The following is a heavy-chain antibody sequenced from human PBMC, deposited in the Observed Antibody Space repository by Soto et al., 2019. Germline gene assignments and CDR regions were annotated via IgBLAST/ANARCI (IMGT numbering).Heavy chain of an antibody. Sequence: QVKLVQSGGEVKKPGASVKVSCKASGYTFTSYGISWVRQAPGQGLEWMGWISAYNGNTNYAQKLQGRVTMTTDTSTSTAYMELRSLRSDDTAVYYCARDSRGYCSSTSCYDWFDPWGQGTLVTVSS. CDR3: ARDSRGYCSSTSCYDWFDP. V-gene: IGHV1-18*01. J-gene: IGHJ5*02. CDR1: GYTFTSYG. CDR2: ISAYNGNT. D-gene: IGHD2-2*01.